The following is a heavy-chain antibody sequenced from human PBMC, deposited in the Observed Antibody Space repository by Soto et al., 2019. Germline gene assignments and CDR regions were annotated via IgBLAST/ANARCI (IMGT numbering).Heavy chain of an antibody. J-gene: IGHJ6*02. CDR2: IYYSGST. Sequence: QVQLQESGPGLVKPSQTLSLTCTVSGGSISSGGYYWSWIRQHPGKGLEGIGYIYYSGSTYYNPSLKRGHTITVETSKNQFSLKLSTVTAAATAVYYCARENGVTAMDYSYYGIDVWVQGTTVIVSS. D-gene: IGHD5-18*01. CDR1: GGSISSGGYY. CDR3: ARENGVTAMDYSYYGIDV. V-gene: IGHV4-31*03.